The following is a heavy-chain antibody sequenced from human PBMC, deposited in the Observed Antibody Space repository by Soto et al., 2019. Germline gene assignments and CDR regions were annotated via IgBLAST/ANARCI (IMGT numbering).Heavy chain of an antibody. D-gene: IGHD3-3*01. J-gene: IGHJ5*02. CDR2: IYYSGST. V-gene: IGHV4-61*08. CDR1: GGSISSGGYS. CDR3: ARASYYDFWSGYWENWFDP. Sequence: PSETLSLTCAVSGGSISSGGYSWSWIRQPPGKGLEWIGYIYYSGSTNYNPSLKSRVTISVDTSKNQFSLKLSSVTAADTAVYYCARASYYDFWSGYWENWFDPWGQGTPVTVSS.